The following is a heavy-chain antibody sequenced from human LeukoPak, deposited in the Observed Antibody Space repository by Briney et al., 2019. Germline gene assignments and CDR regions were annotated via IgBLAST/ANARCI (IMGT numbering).Heavy chain of an antibody. J-gene: IGHJ4*02. CDR3: GRGHWGLDY. CDR1: GFTFSSYE. D-gene: IGHD7-27*01. CDR2: ISSSGSTI. V-gene: IGHV3-48*03. Sequence: GGALRLSCSASGFTFSSYEMKWVRQAPGKGLEWVSYISSSGSTIYYADSVKGRFTISRDNAKNSMFLQMNSLRDEDTAVYYCGRGHWGLDYWGQGALVTASS.